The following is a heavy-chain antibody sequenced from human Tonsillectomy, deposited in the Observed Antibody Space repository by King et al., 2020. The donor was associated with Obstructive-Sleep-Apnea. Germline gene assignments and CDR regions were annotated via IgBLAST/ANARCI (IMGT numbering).Heavy chain of an antibody. Sequence: QLVQSGAEVEKPGASVKVSCKASGYTFTSDDINWVRQATGQGLEWMGWMNPNTGNTGYAQKFQGRVTMTKNTAIITAYMELGSLRAEDTALNYCARGAGTFDIWGQGTMVTVSS. CDR3: ARGAGTFDI. J-gene: IGHJ3*02. D-gene: IGHD1-14*01. V-gene: IGHV1-8*01. CDR2: MNPNTGNT. CDR1: GYTFTSDD.